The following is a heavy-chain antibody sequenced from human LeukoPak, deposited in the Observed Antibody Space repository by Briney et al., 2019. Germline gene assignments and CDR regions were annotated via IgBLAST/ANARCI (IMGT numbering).Heavy chain of an antibody. Sequence: GASVKVSCKASGYTFTSYGISWVRQAPGQGLEWMGWISAYNGNTNYAQKLQGRVTMTRDTSTSTVYMELSSLRSEDTAVYYCARERGDYDYFDYWGQGTLVTVSS. J-gene: IGHJ4*02. CDR1: GYTFTSYG. D-gene: IGHD4-17*01. V-gene: IGHV1-18*01. CDR3: ARERGDYDYFDY. CDR2: ISAYNGNT.